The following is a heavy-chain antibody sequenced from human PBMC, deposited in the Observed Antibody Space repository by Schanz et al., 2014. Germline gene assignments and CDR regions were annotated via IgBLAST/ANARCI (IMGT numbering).Heavy chain of an antibody. CDR2: ISACNGNT. CDR1: GYTFTSYG. CDR3: ESHAVSVQWVPLDI. Sequence: QVQLVQSGAEVKKPGASVKVSCKASGYTFTSYGIGWERQAPGQGLEWMGWISACNGNTNYAQKHRRFAIISANTSTSPDYMKLRLLSADTAVVYCSESHAVSVQWVPLDIWGQGTLXTVSS. V-gene: IGHV1-18*01. D-gene: IGHD1-26*01. J-gene: IGHJ4*02.